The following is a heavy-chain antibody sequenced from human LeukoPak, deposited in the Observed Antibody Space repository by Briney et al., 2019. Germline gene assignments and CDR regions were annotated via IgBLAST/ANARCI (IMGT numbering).Heavy chain of an antibody. CDR1: GYTFTSYY. Sequence: WASVKVSCTASGYTFTSYYMRWVRQAPGQGLEWMGIINPSGGSTSYAQKFQGRVTMTRDTSTSTVYMELSSLRSEDTAVYYCAREMATITGVFDYWGQGTLVTVSS. V-gene: IGHV1-46*01. J-gene: IGHJ4*02. D-gene: IGHD5-24*01. CDR3: AREMATITGVFDY. CDR2: INPSGGST.